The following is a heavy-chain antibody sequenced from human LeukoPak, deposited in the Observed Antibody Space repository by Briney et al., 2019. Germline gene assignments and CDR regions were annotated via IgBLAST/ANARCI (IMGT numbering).Heavy chain of an antibody. Sequence: PSETLSLTCAVYGGSFSGYYWSWIRQPPGKGLEWIGEINHSGTTNYNPSLKSRVTISVDTSKNHFSLKLNSVTAADTAVYYCEMVVVALGVPFDYWGQGTLVTASS. CDR1: GGSFSGYY. J-gene: IGHJ4*02. V-gene: IGHV4-34*01. D-gene: IGHD3-22*01. CDR3: EMVVVALGVPFDY. CDR2: INHSGTT.